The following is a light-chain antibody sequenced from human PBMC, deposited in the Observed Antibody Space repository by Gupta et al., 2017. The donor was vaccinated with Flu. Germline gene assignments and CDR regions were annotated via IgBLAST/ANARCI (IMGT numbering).Light chain of an antibody. CDR2: EVS. Sequence: QSALTQPASVSGSPGKSITISCTGTSSDVGGYNYVSWYQQHPGKAPKLMIYEVSNRPSGVSNRFSGSKSGNTASLTISGLQAEDEADYYCSSYTSSSPSGYVFGTGTKVTVL. CDR1: SSDVGGYNY. J-gene: IGLJ1*01. V-gene: IGLV2-14*01. CDR3: SSYTSSSPSGYV.